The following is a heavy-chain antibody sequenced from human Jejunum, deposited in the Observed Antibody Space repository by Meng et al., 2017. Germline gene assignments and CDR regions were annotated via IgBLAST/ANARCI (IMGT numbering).Heavy chain of an antibody. Sequence: GESLKISCAASGFILSKYDMNWVRLAPGKGLEWVSFISGTTGATYSADSVKGRFAISRDSSKNTLYLQMNNLRDEDTAVYYCARDKFDSWGQGTLVTVSS. CDR3: ARDKFDS. J-gene: IGHJ4*02. V-gene: IGHV3-23*01. CDR1: GFILSKYD. CDR2: ISGTTGAT.